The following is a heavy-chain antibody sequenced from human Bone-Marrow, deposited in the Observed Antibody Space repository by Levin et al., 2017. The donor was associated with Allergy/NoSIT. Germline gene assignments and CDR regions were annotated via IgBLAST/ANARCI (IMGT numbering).Heavy chain of an antibody. J-gene: IGHJ6*02. Sequence: GGSLRLSCAASGFTFSDYYMSWIRQAPGKGLQWVSYISKSGDTIYYADSVKGRFTVSRDNAKNSLYLQMTSLRAEDTAVYYCARGDYCSGGSCYSWLYNNGMDVWGQGTTVTVS. CDR3: ARGDYCSGGSCYSWLYNNGMDV. CDR2: ISKSGDTI. D-gene: IGHD2-15*01. V-gene: IGHV3-11*01. CDR1: GFTFSDYY.